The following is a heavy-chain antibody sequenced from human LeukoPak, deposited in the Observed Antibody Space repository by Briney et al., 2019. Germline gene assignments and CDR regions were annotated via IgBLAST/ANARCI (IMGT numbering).Heavy chain of an antibody. CDR1: GFTFSSYA. J-gene: IGHJ4*02. V-gene: IGHV3-23*01. CDR3: AKSLGVGGYTRYKGLDQ. CDR2: ISNSDGST. D-gene: IGHD5-24*01. Sequence: GGSLRLSCAASGFTFSSYAMNWARQAPGKGLEWVSSISNSDGSTYYADFVKGRFTISRDNSKNTLHLQMNSLRAEDTAVYYCAKSLGVGGYTRYKGLDQWGQGTLVTVSS.